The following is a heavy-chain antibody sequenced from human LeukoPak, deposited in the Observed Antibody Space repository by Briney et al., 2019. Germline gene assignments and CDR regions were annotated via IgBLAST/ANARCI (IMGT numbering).Heavy chain of an antibody. Sequence: ASVKVSCKVSGYTLTELSMHWVRQAPGKGLEWMGGFDPEDGETIYAQKFQGRVTMTEDTSTDTAYMELSSLRSEDTAVYYCATPSSSLNLFDIWGQGTMVTVSS. CDR3: ATPSSSLNLFDI. CDR1: GYTLTELS. D-gene: IGHD1-26*01. J-gene: IGHJ3*02. V-gene: IGHV1-24*01. CDR2: FDPEDGET.